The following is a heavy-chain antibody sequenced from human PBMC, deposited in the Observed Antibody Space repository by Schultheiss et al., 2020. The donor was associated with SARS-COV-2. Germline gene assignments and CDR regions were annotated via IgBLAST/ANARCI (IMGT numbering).Heavy chain of an antibody. D-gene: IGHD5-24*01. CDR3: ARDRPRDGYFDY. J-gene: IGHJ4*02. V-gene: IGHV4-59*12. CDR1: GGSISSNY. Sequence: SETLSLTCTVSGGSISSNYWSWIRQPAGKGLEWIGYIYYSGSTNYNPSLKSRVTISVDTSKNQFSLKLSSVTAADTAVYYCARDRPRDGYFDYWGQGTLVTVSS. CDR2: IYYSGST.